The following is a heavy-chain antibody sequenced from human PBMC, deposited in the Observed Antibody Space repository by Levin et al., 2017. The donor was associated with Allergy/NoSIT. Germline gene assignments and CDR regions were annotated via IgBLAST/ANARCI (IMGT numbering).Heavy chain of an antibody. J-gene: IGHJ4*02. Sequence: PGGSLRLSCAASGLTFDSAWLIWVRQSQGKGLEWVGRIRSKTSGETREYAATVEGRFTISRDDSKNTLYMQMNSPKSEDTAVYYCTIDVAAQGGGEMDFWGQGILVTVSS. CDR2: IRSKTSGETR. CDR3: TIDVAAQGGGEMDF. CDR1: GLTFDSAW. D-gene: IGHD3-16*01. V-gene: IGHV3-15*01.